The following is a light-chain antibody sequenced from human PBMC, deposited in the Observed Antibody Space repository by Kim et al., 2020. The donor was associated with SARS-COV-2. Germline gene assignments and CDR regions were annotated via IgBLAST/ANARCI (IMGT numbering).Light chain of an antibody. CDR2: GAS. Sequence: SVYPGERATLSCRASQSVSSNLAWYQQKPGQAPRLLIYGASTRATGIPARFSGSGSGTEFTLTISSLQSEDFAVYYCQQYNNWGTFGQGTKVDIK. J-gene: IGKJ1*01. CDR1: QSVSSN. V-gene: IGKV3-15*01. CDR3: QQYNNWGT.